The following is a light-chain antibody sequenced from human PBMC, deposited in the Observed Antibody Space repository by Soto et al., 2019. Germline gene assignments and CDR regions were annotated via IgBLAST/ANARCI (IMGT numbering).Light chain of an antibody. V-gene: IGKV3-15*01. Sequence: DIVMTQSPDSLAVSLGERATINCKSSQSVYNNLAWYQQKPGQAPRLLIYGASTRATGIPARFSGSGSGTEFTLTISSLQSEDFAVYYCQQYNNWPRTCGQGTKVDIK. CDR1: QSVYNN. CDR3: QQYNNWPRT. J-gene: IGKJ1*01. CDR2: GAS.